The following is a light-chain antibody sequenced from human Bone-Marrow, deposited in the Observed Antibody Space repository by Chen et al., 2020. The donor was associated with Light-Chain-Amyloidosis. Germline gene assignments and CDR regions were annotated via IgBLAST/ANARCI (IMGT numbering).Light chain of an antibody. V-gene: IGLV1-44*01. CDR2: GNS. J-gene: IGLJ1*01. Sequence: SVLTPPSPVSGTPGQSVAISSSGSSPNIGGRTVTWYQQLPGTAPTLLIYGNSQLPSGVSDRFSGSKSGTSASLAISGLQSEDEADYYCAAWDDSLNDYVFGTGTNVIVL. CDR1: SPNIGGRT. CDR3: AAWDDSLNDYV.